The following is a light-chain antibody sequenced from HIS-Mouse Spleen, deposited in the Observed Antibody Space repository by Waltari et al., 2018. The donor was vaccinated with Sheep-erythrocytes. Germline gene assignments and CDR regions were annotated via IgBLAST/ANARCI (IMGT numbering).Light chain of an antibody. Sequence: QSALTQPASVSGSPGQSITISCTGTSRAVGSYNLVSWYQQHPGKAPKLMIYEGSKLTSGVANRFAGSKAGNTAALTISGLQAEDEADYYCCSYAGSSTPWVFGGGTKLTVL. CDR3: CSYAGSSTPWV. V-gene: IGLV2-23*01. CDR2: EGS. CDR1: SRAVGSYNL. J-gene: IGLJ3*02.